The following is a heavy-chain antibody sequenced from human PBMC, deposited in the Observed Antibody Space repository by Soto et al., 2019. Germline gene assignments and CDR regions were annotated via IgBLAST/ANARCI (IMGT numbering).Heavy chain of an antibody. V-gene: IGHV4-34*01. Sequence: SETLALTCAISGGSSSSHSKSWVRQPPGKGLEWIGEIHHDGSTNYNPSLKSRVTISENTSKNHFSLELSSVTAADTAVYYCATYDVGTIIQDYWGQGTLVTVSS. J-gene: IGHJ4*02. D-gene: IGHD2-21*02. CDR3: ATYDVGTIIQDY. CDR1: GGSSSSHS. CDR2: IHHDGST.